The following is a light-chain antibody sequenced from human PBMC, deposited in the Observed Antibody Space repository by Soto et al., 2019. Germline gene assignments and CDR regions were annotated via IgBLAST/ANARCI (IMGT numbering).Light chain of an antibody. CDR2: LGS. CDR3: MQALQSPIT. Sequence: DLVMTQSPLSLPVTPGEPASISCRSSQSLLHSNGYDYLDWYLQKPGQSPQLLIYLGSTRASGVPDRFSGSGSGTDFTLKISRVEAEDVGVYYCMQALQSPITFGQGTKVDIK. V-gene: IGKV2-28*01. J-gene: IGKJ1*01. CDR1: QSLLHSNGYDY.